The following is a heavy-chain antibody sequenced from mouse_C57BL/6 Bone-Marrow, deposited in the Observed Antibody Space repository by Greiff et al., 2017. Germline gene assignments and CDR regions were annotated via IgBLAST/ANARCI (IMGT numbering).Heavy chain of an antibody. CDR1: GYSFTDYN. J-gene: IGHJ4*01. Sequence: EVKLLESGPELVKPGASVKISCKASGYSFTDYNMNWVKQSNGKNLEWIGVINPNYGTTSYNQKFKGKATLTVDQSSSTAYMQLNSLTSEDSAVYYCARGRVYYDYDGTMDYWGQGTSVTVSS. CDR3: ARGRVYYDYDGTMDY. D-gene: IGHD2-4*01. CDR2: INPNYGTT. V-gene: IGHV1-39*01.